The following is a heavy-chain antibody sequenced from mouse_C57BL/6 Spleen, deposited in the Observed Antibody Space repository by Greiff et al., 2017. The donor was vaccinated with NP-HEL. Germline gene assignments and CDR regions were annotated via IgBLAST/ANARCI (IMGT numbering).Heavy chain of an antibody. CDR2: IDPSDSYT. CDR1: GYTFTSYW. CDR3: ARNWDSFDC. D-gene: IGHD4-1*01. V-gene: IGHV1-50*01. J-gene: IGHJ2*01. Sequence: QVQLKQPGAELVKPGASVKLSCKASGYTFTSYWMQWVKQRPGQGLEWIGEIDPSDSYTNYNQKFKGKATLTVDTSSSTAYMQLSSLTSEDSAVYYCARNWDSFDCWGQGTTLTVSS.